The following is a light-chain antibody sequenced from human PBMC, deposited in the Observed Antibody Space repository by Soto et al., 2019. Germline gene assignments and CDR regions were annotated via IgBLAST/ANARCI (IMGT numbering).Light chain of an antibody. CDR1: QSVSSNY. J-gene: IGKJ5*01. CDR3: QQYGSSPPLT. CDR2: GAS. V-gene: IGKV3-20*01. Sequence: EIVLTQSPGTLSLSPGERATLSCRASQSVSSNYLAWYQQKPGQAPRLLIYGASNRATGIPDRFSGSGSGTDFTLTISRAEPEDFAVYYCQQYGSSPPLTFGQGTRLEIK.